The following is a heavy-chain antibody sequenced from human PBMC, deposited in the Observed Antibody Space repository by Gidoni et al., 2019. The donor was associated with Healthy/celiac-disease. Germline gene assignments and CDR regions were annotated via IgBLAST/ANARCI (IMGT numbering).Heavy chain of an antibody. J-gene: IGHJ4*02. CDR2: IYYSGST. CDR1: GGSVSSGSYY. D-gene: IGHD3-3*01. Sequence: QVQLQESGPGLVKPSETLSLTCTVSGGSVSSGSYYWSWIRQPPGKGLEWIGYIYYSGSTNYNPSLKSRVTISVDTSKNQFSLKLSSVTAADTAVYYCARAGGYDFWSGIGGFDYWGQGTLVTVSS. CDR3: ARAGGYDFWSGIGGFDY. V-gene: IGHV4-61*01.